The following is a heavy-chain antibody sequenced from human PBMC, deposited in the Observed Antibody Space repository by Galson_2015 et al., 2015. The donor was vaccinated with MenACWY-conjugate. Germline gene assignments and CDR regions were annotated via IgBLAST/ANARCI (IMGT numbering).Heavy chain of an antibody. V-gene: IGHV3-13*01. CDR1: GFTFGSFD. CDR3: ARGYGGYNPLDS. J-gene: IGHJ4*02. Sequence: SLRLSCAASGFTFGSFDMHWVRHAPGKGLEWVSSIGVSGDTWYPASVKGRFTISRDNAKNTLYLQMNSLSAEDTAVYYCARGYGGYNPLDSWGQGTLVTVSS. D-gene: IGHD5-24*01. CDR2: IGVSGDT.